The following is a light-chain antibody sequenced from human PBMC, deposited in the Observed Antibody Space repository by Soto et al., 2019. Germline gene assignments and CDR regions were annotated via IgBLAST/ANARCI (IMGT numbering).Light chain of an antibody. J-gene: IGKJ1*01. V-gene: IGKV3-15*01. Sequence: EIVMTQSPATLSVSPGERATLSCRASQSFSSNLAWYQQKPGQAPRLLIYGASTRATGIPARFSGSGSGTDFTLTISSLQSEDFAVYYCQQYNNWPWTFGQGTKVEIK. CDR1: QSFSSN. CDR2: GAS. CDR3: QQYNNWPWT.